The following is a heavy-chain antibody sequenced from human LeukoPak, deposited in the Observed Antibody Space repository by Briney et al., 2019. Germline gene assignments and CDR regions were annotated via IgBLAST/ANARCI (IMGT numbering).Heavy chain of an antibody. V-gene: IGHV3-30*18. Sequence: GRSLRLSCAASGFTFSSYGMHWVRQAPGKGLEWVAVISYDGSNKYYADSVKGRFTISRDNSKNTLYLQMNSLRAEDTAVYYCGKNSPVSGWSFDYWGQGTLVTVSS. J-gene: IGHJ4*02. CDR3: GKNSPVSGWSFDY. D-gene: IGHD6-19*01. CDR2: ISYDGSNK. CDR1: GFTFSSYG.